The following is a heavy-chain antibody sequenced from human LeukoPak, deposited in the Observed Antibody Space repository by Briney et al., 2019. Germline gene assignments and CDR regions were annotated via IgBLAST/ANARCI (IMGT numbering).Heavy chain of an antibody. J-gene: IGHJ4*02. D-gene: IGHD6-19*01. CDR3: ARGVVAVAGLEL. V-gene: IGHV3-30-3*01. CDR1: GFTFSSYA. CDR2: ISYDGSNK. Sequence: GGSLRLSCAASGFTFSSYAMHRVRQAPGKGLEWVAVISYDGSNKYYADSVKGRFTISRDNSKNTLYLQMNSLRAEDTAVYYCARGVVAVAGLELWGQGTLVTVSS.